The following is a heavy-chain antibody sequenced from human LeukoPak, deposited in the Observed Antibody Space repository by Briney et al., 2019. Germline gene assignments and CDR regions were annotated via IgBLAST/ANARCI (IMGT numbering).Heavy chain of an antibody. CDR2: INHSGST. CDR3: ARHADCSSTSCYAGNWFDP. CDR1: GGSFSGYY. Sequence: SETLSLTCAVYGGSFSGYYWNWVRQPPGKGLEWIGEINHSGSTNYNPSLKSRVTISIDTSKNQFSLKLNSVTAADTAVYYCARHADCSSTSCYAGNWFDPWGQGTLVTVSS. J-gene: IGHJ5*02. D-gene: IGHD2-2*01. V-gene: IGHV4-34*01.